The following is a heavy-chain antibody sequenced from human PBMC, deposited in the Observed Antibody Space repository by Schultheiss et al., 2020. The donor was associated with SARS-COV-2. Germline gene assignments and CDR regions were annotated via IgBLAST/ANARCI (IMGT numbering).Heavy chain of an antibody. D-gene: IGHD4-17*01. CDR3: ARDGIGYGDYYYYGMDV. CDR1: GFTFSSYG. Sequence: GGSLRLSCAASGFTFSSYGMHWVRQAPGKGLEWVAVISYDGSNTYYAYSVKGRFTISRDNSKNTLYLQMNSLRAEDTAVYYCARDGIGYGDYYYYGMDVWGQGTTGTVSS. J-gene: IGHJ6*02. CDR2: ISYDGSNT. V-gene: IGHV3-30*03.